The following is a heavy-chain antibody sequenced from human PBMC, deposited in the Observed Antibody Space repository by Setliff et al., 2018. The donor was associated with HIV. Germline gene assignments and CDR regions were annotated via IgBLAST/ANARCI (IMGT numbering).Heavy chain of an antibody. D-gene: IGHD3-3*01. V-gene: IGHV4-38-2*01. Sequence: AGGSLRLSCAASGFTVSTNYMSWVRQAPGKGLEWIGSIYKSGSTYHNPSLKSRVTISVNLSKSHFALKLTSVTAADTAVYYCARQHPFLEWLPLHFDQWGQGTLVTVSS. CDR3: ARQHPFLEWLPLHFDQ. CDR1: GFTVSTNY. J-gene: IGHJ4*02. CDR2: IYKSGST.